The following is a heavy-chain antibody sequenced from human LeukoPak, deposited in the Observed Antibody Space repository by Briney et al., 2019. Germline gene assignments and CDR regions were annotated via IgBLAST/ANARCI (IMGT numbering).Heavy chain of an antibody. CDR1: GFPFSGYA. D-gene: IGHD3-22*01. J-gene: IGHJ4*02. V-gene: IGHV3-30-3*01. CDR2: MSHDGTNR. CDR3: ARHRGPSLHSSGYFDY. Sequence: GGSLRLSCAASGFPFSGYAMHWVRQAPGKGLEWVAVMSHDGTNRYYADSVKGRFTISRDNSKNTLYLQMDSLRTEDTAVYYCARHRGPSLHSSGYFDYWGQGTLVTVSS.